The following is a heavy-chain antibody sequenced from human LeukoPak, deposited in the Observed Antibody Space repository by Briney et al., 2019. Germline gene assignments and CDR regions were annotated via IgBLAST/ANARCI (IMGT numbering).Heavy chain of an antibody. CDR2: TKHSEST. V-gene: IGHV4-34*01. CDR3: ARVIGSDTRDYYLGY. Sequence: SETLSLTCAVYGGSFSDYYWSWIRQSPGKGLEWIGEIKSTGTTNWIGETKHSESTNYNPSLKSRVTISADTSKNQFSLMLTSVTAADTAVYYCARVIGSDTRDYYLGYWGQGTLVTVYS. D-gene: IGHD2-2*01. CDR1: GGSFSDYY. J-gene: IGHJ4*02.